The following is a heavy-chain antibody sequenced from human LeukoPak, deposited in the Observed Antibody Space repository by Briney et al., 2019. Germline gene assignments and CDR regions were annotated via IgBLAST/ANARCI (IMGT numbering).Heavy chain of an antibody. CDR2: ISGGGGT. V-gene: IGHV3-23*01. D-gene: IGHD4-17*01. Sequence: GGSLRLSCAASGLRFSSYAMSWVRQAPGKGLEWVSTISGGGGTDYADSVKGRFTISRDNSKSTLYLQMNSLRAEDTAVYFCASLLPDVGDFFYLYFDLWGRGTLVTVSS. J-gene: IGHJ2*01. CDR3: ASLLPDVGDFFYLYFDL. CDR1: GLRFSSYA.